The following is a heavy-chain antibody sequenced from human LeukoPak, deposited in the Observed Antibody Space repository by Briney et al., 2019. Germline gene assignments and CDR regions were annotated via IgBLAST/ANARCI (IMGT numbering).Heavy chain of an antibody. CDR1: GFIFSDYE. D-gene: IGHD3-3*01. Sequence: GGSLRLSRSASGFIFSDYEMNWVRQAPGKGLEWVSDISSSGKTINYADSVKGRFTISRDNAKDSLYLQMNSRRSEGTAVYYCARFWSGYRYFFDYWGQGTLVSVSS. J-gene: IGHJ4*02. V-gene: IGHV3-48*03. CDR2: ISSSGKTI. CDR3: ARFWSGYRYFFDY.